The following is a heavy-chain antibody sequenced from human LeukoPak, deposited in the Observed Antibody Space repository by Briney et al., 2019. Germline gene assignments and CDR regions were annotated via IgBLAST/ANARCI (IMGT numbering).Heavy chain of an antibody. J-gene: IGHJ6*03. CDR3: ASLGGIAARPENGVGYYYYMDV. Sequence: SETLSLTCTVSGGSISSSSYHWGWIRQPPGKGLEWIGSIYYSGSTYYNPSLKSRVTISVDTSKNQFSLKLSSVTAADTAVYYCASLGGIAARPENGVGYYYYMDVWGKGTTVTVSS. CDR2: IYYSGST. CDR1: GGSISSSSYH. V-gene: IGHV4-39*01. D-gene: IGHD6-6*01.